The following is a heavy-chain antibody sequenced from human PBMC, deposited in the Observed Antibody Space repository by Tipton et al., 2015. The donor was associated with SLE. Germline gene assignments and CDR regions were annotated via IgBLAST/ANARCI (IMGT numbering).Heavy chain of an antibody. Sequence: SLRLSCAASGFTFSSYWMHWVRQAPGKGLVWVSRINSDGSSTSYADSVKGRFTISRDNSKNTLYLQMNSLRAEDTAVYYCARGGLGGLLRTLYYFDYWGQGTLVTVSS. CDR1: GFTFSSYW. D-gene: IGHD3-10*01. V-gene: IGHV3-74*01. CDR3: ARGGLGGLLRTLYYFDY. J-gene: IGHJ4*02. CDR2: INSDGSST.